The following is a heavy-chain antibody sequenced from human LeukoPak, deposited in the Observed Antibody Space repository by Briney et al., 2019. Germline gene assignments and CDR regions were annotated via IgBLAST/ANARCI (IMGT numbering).Heavy chain of an antibody. CDR1: GGTFSSYA. CDR2: IIPIFGTA. J-gene: IGHJ6*03. D-gene: IGHD3-3*01. CDR3: ARGSYDFWSGYYPSPNNHYYYYYMDV. V-gene: IGHV1-69*13. Sequence: ASVKVSCKASGGTFSSYAISWVRQAPGQGLEWMGGIIPIFGTANYAQKFQGRVTITADESTSTAYMELSSLRSEDTAVYYCARGSYDFWSGYYPSPNNHYYYYYMDVWGKGTTVTVSS.